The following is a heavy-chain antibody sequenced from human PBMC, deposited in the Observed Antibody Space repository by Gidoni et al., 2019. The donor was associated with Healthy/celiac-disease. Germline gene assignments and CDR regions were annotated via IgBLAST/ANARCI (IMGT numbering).Heavy chain of an antibody. CDR1: GFTFSSYE. CDR3: ARTHEYSSSCFDY. D-gene: IGHD6-13*01. J-gene: IGHJ4*02. CDR2: ISSSGSKI. V-gene: IGHV3-48*03. Sequence: EVQLVESGGGFVQPGGSLRLSCAASGFTFSSYEMNWVRQAPGKVLEWVSYISSSGSKIYYADSVKGRFTISRDKVKKVLYLQMRSMRAEETAVYYCARTHEYSSSCFDYWGQGTLVTVSS.